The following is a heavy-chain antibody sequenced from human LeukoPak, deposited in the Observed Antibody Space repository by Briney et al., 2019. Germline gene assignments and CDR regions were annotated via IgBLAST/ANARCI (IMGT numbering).Heavy chain of an antibody. Sequence: SETLSLTCTVSGGSISSYYWSWIRQPPGKGLEWIGYIYYSGSTNYNPSLKSRVTISVDTSKNQFSLKPSSVTAADTAVYYCARVALYGYNYYYYYMDVWGKGTTVTVSS. V-gene: IGHV4-59*01. D-gene: IGHD5-18*01. J-gene: IGHJ6*03. CDR1: GGSISSYY. CDR3: ARVALYGYNYYYYYMDV. CDR2: IYYSGST.